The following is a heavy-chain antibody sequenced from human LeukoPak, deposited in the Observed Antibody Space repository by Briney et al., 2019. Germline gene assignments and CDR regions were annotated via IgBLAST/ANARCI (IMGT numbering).Heavy chain of an antibody. CDR1: GYTFTGYY. D-gene: IGHD3-10*01. V-gene: IGHV1-2*02. CDR3: ASVWFGESYVSSGYYYGMDV. CDR2: INPNSGGT. Sequence: ASVTVSCKASGYTFTGYYMHWVRQAPGQGLEWMGWINPNSGGTNYAQTFQGRVTITRATSISTAYMALSSLRSDDTAVYYCASVWFGESYVSSGYYYGMDVWGQGTTVTVSS. J-gene: IGHJ6*02.